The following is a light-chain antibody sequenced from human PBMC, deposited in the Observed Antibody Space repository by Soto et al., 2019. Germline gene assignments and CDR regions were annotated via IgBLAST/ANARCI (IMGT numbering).Light chain of an antibody. V-gene: IGKV3-20*01. CDR3: QQYGSSRRT. CDR1: QSVSYY. CDR2: DAS. Sequence: EIVLTQSPGSLSLSPGERATLSCRASQSVSYYLAWYQQNPGQAPRLLIYDASSRATGVPDRFSGSGSGTDFTLTISRLEPEDFAVYYCQQYGSSRRTFGQGTKVDIK. J-gene: IGKJ1*01.